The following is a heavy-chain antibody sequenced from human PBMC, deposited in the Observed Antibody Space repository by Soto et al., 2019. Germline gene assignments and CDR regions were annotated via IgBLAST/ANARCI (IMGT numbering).Heavy chain of an antibody. CDR1: GVSISSSSYY. Sequence: QLQLQESGPGLVKPSETLSLTCTVSGVSISSSSYYWAWVRQPPGKGLEWIGSVYYSGTTYYNPSLKSRVTISEDTSKNQCSLRLSSVTAADTAVFYCARLIHCKTTSCYFDYWGPGTLVTVSS. J-gene: IGHJ4*02. V-gene: IGHV4-39*01. CDR2: VYYSGTT. CDR3: ARLIHCKTTSCYFDY. D-gene: IGHD2-2*01.